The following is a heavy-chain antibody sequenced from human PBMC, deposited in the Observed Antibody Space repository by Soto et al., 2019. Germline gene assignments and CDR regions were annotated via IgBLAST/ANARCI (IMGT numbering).Heavy chain of an antibody. CDR3: AKGRGYSYGSNYYYGMDV. CDR2: ISGSGGST. Sequence: GGSLRLSCAASGFTFSSYAMSWVRQAPGKGLEWVSAISGSGGSTYYADSVKGRFTISRDNSKNTLYLQMNSLRAEDTAVYYCAKGRGYSYGSNYYYGMDVWGQGTTVTVSS. CDR1: GFTFSSYA. D-gene: IGHD5-18*01. V-gene: IGHV3-23*01. J-gene: IGHJ6*02.